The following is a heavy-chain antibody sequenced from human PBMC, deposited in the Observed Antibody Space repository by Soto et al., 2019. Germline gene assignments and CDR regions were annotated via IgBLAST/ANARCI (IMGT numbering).Heavy chain of an antibody. J-gene: IGHJ4*02. CDR1: GYNFTSYW. Sequence: EVQLVQSGAVMRKPGESLRISCKPSGYNFTSYWSNWVRQMPGKGLEWMGRIDPRDSYTNYSPSFQGHVTISVDKSISTAYLQWSSLKASDTAISYCARRGDYGDPPEDYWGQGTLVTVSS. CDR2: IDPRDSYT. D-gene: IGHD4-17*01. V-gene: IGHV5-10-1*01. CDR3: ARRGDYGDPPEDY.